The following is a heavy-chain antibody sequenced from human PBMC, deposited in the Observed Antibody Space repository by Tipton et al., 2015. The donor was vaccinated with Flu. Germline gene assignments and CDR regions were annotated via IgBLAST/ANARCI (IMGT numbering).Heavy chain of an antibody. Sequence: QLMQSGPEVKKPGASVRVSCKTTGYTFNNHGINWVRQAPGQGLEWMGWVSAYNGNTNYAQIVQGRVTLTTDTSTRTAYMELRSLRSDDTAVYYCARDREDYGSSDYYSGFDYWGQGTLGTVSS. CDR3: ARDREDYGSSDYYSGFDY. CDR1: GYTFNNHG. CDR2: VSAYNGNT. V-gene: IGHV1-18*04. J-gene: IGHJ4*02. D-gene: IGHD3-22*01.